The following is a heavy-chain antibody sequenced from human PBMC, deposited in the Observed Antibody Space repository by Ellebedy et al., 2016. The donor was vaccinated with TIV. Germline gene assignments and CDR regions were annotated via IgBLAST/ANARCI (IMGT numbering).Heavy chain of an antibody. D-gene: IGHD1-14*01. J-gene: IGHJ3*02. CDR2: ISYDGNKK. V-gene: IGHV3-30*16. CDR3: VRDGRSGAFDI. CDR1: GFTFSNYA. Sequence: LSLTCAASGFTFSNYAIHWVRQAPGKGLEWVSFISYDGNKKDYAESVKGRFAISRDNSKNTLSVQMDSLRVEDTAVYFCVRDGRSGAFDIWGQGKMVTVSS.